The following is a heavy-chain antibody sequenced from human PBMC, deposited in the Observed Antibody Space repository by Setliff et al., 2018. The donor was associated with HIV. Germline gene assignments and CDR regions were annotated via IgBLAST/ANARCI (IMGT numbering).Heavy chain of an antibody. CDR3: ATGHYGSDSYYSIDH. CDR1: AHPRYYY. J-gene: IGHJ4*02. CDR2: INPSGGLT. Sequence: RASVKVSCKPSAHPRYYYMHWVRQVPGIGLQWMGVINPSGGLTDYPQKFQGRVTMTTDTSTNTIYMRLSSLTSEDTALYYCATGHYGSDSYYSIDHWGQGTLVTVSS. V-gene: IGHV1-46*01. D-gene: IGHD3-10*01.